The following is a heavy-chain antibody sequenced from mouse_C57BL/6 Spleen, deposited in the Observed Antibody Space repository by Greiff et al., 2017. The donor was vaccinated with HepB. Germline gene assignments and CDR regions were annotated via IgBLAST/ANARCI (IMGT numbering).Heavy chain of an antibody. CDR1: GYAFSSSW. CDR2: IYPGDGDT. J-gene: IGHJ4*01. Sequence: VQVVESGPELVKPGASVKISCKASGYAFSSSWMNWVKQRPGKGLEWIGRIYPGDGDTNYNGKFKGKATLTADKSSSTAYMQLSSLTSEDSAVYFCARGNPLYYYAMDYWGQGTSVTVSS. V-gene: IGHV1-82*01. CDR3: ARGNPLYYYAMDY.